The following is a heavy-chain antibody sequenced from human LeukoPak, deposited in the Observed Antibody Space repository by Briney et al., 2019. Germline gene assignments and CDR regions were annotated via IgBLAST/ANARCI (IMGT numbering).Heavy chain of an antibody. CDR2: ISGSDGST. V-gene: IGHV3-23*01. CDR1: GFTFSSYA. D-gene: IGHD3-22*01. CDR3: AKDLDYYDSSGYYDY. J-gene: IGHJ4*02. Sequence: GGSLRLSCAASGFTFSSYAMSWVRQAPGKGLEWVSAISGSDGSTYYADSVKGRFTISRDNSKNTLYLQMNSLRAEGTAVYYCAKDLDYYDSSGYYDYWGQGTLVTVSS.